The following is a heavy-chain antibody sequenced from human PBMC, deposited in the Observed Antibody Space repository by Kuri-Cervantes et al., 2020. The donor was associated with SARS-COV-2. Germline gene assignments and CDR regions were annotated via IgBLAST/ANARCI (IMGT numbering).Heavy chain of an antibody. J-gene: IGHJ4*02. V-gene: IGHV1-69*13. CDR1: GYTFTSYG. CDR3: ARDTTGSWYAFDY. D-gene: IGHD6-13*01. CDR2: IIPIFGTA. Sequence: SVKVSCKASGYTFTSYGISWVRQAPGQGLEWMGGIIPIFGTANYAQKFQGRVTITADESTSTAYMELSSLRSEDTAVYYCARDTTGSWYAFDYWGQGTLVTVSS.